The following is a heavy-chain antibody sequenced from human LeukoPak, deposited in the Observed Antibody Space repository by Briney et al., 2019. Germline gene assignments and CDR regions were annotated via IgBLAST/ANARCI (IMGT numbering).Heavy chain of an antibody. V-gene: IGHV4-59*02. CDR3: ARGIRITIFGVANYYMDV. D-gene: IGHD3-3*01. CDR1: GGSVSSYY. J-gene: IGHJ6*03. Sequence: SETLSLTCTVSGGSVSSYYWSWIRQPPGKGLEWIGYIYYSGSTNYNPSLKGRVTISVDTSKNQFSLKLSSVTAADTAVYYCARGIRITIFGVANYYMDVWGKGTTVTVSS. CDR2: IYYSGST.